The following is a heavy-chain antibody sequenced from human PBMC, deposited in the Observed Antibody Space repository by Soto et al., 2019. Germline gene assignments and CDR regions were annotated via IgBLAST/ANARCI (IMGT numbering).Heavy chain of an antibody. CDR2: INVGTGDT. CDR3: ARDVDTSMSATLDY. V-gene: IGHV1-3*01. CDR1: GYTFTAYA. J-gene: IGHJ4*02. Sequence: ASVKVSCKASGYTFTAYAMDWVRQTPGQRLEWVGWINVGTGDTEYSQQFQGRVNITRDTSARTLYMELSSLRSEDTAVYYCARDVDTSMSATLDYWGQGSLVTVSS. D-gene: IGHD5-18*01.